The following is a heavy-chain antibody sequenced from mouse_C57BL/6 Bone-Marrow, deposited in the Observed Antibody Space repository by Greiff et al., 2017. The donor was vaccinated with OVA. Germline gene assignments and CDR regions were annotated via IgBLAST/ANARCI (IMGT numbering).Heavy chain of an antibody. CDR1: GYAFSSYW. V-gene: IGHV1-80*01. CDR3: ARGATVVPFDY. CDR2: IYPGDGDT. J-gene: IGHJ2*01. D-gene: IGHD1-1*01. Sequence: VKLQESGAELVKPGASVKISCKASGYAFSSYWMNWVKQRPGKGLEWIGQIYPGDGDTNYNGKFKGKATLTADKSASTAYMQLSSLTSEDSAVYFCARGATVVPFDYWGQGTTLTVSS.